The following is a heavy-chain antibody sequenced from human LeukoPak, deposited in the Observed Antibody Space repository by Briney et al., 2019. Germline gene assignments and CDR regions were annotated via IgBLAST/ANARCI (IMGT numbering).Heavy chain of an antibody. V-gene: IGHV3-11*04. CDR2: ISSSGSTI. Sequence: GGSLRLSCAASGFTFSDYYMSWIRQAPGKGLEWVSYISSSGSTIYYADSVKGRFTISRDNAKNSLYLQMNSLRAEDTAVYYCAKDLAPPAVATIGYWGQGTLVTVSS. CDR1: GFTFSDYY. CDR3: AKDLAPPAVATIGY. D-gene: IGHD5-24*01. J-gene: IGHJ4*02.